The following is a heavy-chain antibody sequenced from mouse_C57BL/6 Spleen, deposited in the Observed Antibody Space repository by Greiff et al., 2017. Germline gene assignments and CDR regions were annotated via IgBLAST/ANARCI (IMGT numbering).Heavy chain of an antibody. CDR2: IDPSDSYT. J-gene: IGHJ3*01. V-gene: IGHV1-69*01. CDR3: ARVPGSEPWCAY. Sequence: QVQLQQPVAELVMPGASVKLSCKASGYTFTSHWMHWVKQRPGQGLEWIGEIDPSDSYTNYNQKFKGTSTLTVNKSSSTAYMQLSSLTSKDSAVYYCARVPGSEPWCAYWGQGTLVTVAA. D-gene: IGHD1-3*01. CDR1: GYTFTSHW.